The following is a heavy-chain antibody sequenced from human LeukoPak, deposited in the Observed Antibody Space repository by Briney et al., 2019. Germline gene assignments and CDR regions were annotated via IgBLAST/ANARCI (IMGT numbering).Heavy chain of an antibody. CDR2: TYYSGST. V-gene: IGHV4-59*11. CDR1: GGSISSHY. J-gene: IGHJ3*02. D-gene: IGHD5-18*01. Sequence: SETLSLTCTVSGGSISSHYWSWIRQPPGKGLEWIGYTYYSGSTNYNPSLKSRVTISVDTSKNQFSLKLSSVTAADTAVYYCARNSYEDAFDIWGQGTMVTVSS. CDR3: ARNSYEDAFDI.